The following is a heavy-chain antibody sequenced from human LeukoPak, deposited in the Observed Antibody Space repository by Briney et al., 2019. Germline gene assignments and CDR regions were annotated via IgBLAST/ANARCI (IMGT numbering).Heavy chain of an antibody. V-gene: IGHV4-59*11. D-gene: IGHD6-13*01. CDR3: ARGSSSYRDSRPFQH. CDR1: GGSISNHY. Sequence: SETLSLTCTVSGGSISNHYWSWIRQPPGKGLEWIGYIYYSGSTNYNPSLKSRVTISVDTSKNQFSLKLSSVTAADTAVYYCARGSSSYRDSRPFQHWGQGTLVTVSS. J-gene: IGHJ1*01. CDR2: IYYSGST.